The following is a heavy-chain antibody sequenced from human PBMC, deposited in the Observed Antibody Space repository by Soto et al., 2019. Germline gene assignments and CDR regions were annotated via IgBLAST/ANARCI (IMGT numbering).Heavy chain of an antibody. D-gene: IGHD3-10*01. CDR3: AREAAVAFGELPNHNWFDP. J-gene: IGHJ5*02. Sequence: ASVKVSCKASGYTFTGYYMHWVRQAPGQGLEWMGWINPNSGGTNYAQKFQGWVTMTRDTSISTAYMELSRLRSDDTAVYYCAREAAVAFGELPNHNWFDPWGQGTLVTVSS. CDR1: GYTFTGYY. CDR2: INPNSGGT. V-gene: IGHV1-2*04.